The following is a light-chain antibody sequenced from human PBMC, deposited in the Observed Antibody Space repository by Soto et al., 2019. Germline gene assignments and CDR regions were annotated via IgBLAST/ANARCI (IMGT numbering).Light chain of an antibody. CDR2: STN. CDR3: VLYMGSGISV. J-gene: IGLJ2*01. Sequence: QTVVTQETSFSVSPGRTVTLTCGLSSGSVSTSYYPSWYQQTPGQAPRTLIYSTNTRSSGVPDRFSGSILGNKAALTITGAQADDESDYSCVLYMGSGISVFGGGTKLTVL. CDR1: SGSVSTSYY. V-gene: IGLV8-61*01.